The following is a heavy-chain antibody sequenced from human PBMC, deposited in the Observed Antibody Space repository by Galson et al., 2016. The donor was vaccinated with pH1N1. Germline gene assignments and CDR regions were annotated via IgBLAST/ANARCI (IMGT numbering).Heavy chain of an antibody. CDR2: IKQDGSEK. J-gene: IGHJ5*02. D-gene: IGHD1-26*01. CDR3: ARVRPEWELGGNWFDP. Sequence: SLRLSCAASGFTFTSYWMSWVRQAPGKGLEWVANIKQDGSEKYSVDSVKGRFTISRDNAENSLYLQMNTLRAEDTAVYYCARVRPEWELGGNWFDPWGQGTLVTVSS. V-gene: IGHV3-7*01. CDR1: GFTFTSYW.